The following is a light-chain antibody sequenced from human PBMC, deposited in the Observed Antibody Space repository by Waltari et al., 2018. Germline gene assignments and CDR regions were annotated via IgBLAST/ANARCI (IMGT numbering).Light chain of an antibody. V-gene: IGKV3-20*01. CDR3: QQYDTSPAT. CDR2: GAL. J-gene: IGKJ2*01. CDR1: QSLNIAY. Sequence: EIVLTQSPGTLSLSPGERATLSCRASQSLNIAYVAWYQQKSGQSPRLLIYGALYRAPGIPDRFSGSGSGTDFTLTISRLEPEDFAIYYCQQYDTSPATFGQGTRLEIK.